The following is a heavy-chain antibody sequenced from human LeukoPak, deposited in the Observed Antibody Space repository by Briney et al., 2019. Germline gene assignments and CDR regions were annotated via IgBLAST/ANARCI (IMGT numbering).Heavy chain of an antibody. V-gene: IGHV3-11*01. Sequence: GGSLRLFCAASGFTFSDYYMSWIRQAPGKGLEWVSYISSSGSTIYYADSVKGRFTISRDNAKNSLYLQMNSLRAEDTAVYYCARDIMYYYDSSGYYLVDNWFDPWGQGTLVTVSS. CDR1: GFTFSDYY. J-gene: IGHJ5*02. D-gene: IGHD3-22*01. CDR2: ISSSGSTI. CDR3: ARDIMYYYDSSGYYLVDNWFDP.